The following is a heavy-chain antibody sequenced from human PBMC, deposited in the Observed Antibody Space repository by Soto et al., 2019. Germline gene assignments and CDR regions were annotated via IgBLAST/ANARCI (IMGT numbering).Heavy chain of an antibody. Sequence: QVQLVQSGAEVKKPGASVKVSCKTSGYTFTSYHISWVRQAPGQGLEWMGWLSAYNTNTNYAQKFQGRVTMTTDTLPSTAYMELRSLRSDDTAVYYCARDTPPTDYWGQGTLVTVSS. J-gene: IGHJ4*02. CDR2: LSAYNTNT. CDR1: GYTFTSYH. CDR3: ARDTPPTDY. V-gene: IGHV1-18*01.